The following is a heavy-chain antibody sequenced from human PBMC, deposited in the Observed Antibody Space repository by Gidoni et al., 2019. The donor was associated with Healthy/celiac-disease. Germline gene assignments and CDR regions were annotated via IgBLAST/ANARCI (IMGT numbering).Heavy chain of an antibody. CDR3: ATPPEAHLGDYLLC. Sequence: QVQLVQSGAEVKKPGASVKVSCKASGYTFTGYYMHWVRQAPGQGLEWMGWINANSGGTNYAQKFQGRATMTRDTSISTAYMELSRLRSDDAAVYYCATPPEAHLGDYLLCWGQGTLVTVSS. V-gene: IGHV1-2*02. J-gene: IGHJ4*02. CDR1: GYTFTGYY. D-gene: IGHD4-17*01. CDR2: INANSGGT.